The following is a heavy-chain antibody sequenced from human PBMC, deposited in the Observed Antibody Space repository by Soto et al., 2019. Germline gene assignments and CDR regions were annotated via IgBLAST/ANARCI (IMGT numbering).Heavy chain of an antibody. CDR1: GYTFTSYG. V-gene: IGHV1-18*04. Sequence: AAVKVSCKASGYTFTSYGISWVRQAPGQGLEWMGWISAYNGNTNYAQKLQGRVTMTTDTSTSTAYMELRSLRSDDTAVYYCARDWGXYDFWSGYYTSYYYGMDVWAQGTTVTVSS. D-gene: IGHD3-3*01. CDR3: ARDWGXYDFWSGYYTSYYYGMDV. J-gene: IGHJ6*02. CDR2: ISAYNGNT.